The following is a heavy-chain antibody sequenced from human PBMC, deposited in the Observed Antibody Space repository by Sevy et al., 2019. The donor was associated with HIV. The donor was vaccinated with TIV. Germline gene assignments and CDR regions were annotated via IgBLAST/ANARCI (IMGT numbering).Heavy chain of an antibody. CDR2: ISGSSSTI. CDR1: GFSFSDYS. V-gene: IGHV3-48*01. J-gene: IGHJ4*02. Sequence: GGSLRLSCAASGFSFSDYSLSWVRQTPEKGLEWLSLISGSSSTIHYADSVKRRFTISRDNGKNSLCLQMNSLRVDDTAMYYCVRGTGPGSFLFEYWGQGTLVTVSS. CDR3: VRGTGPGSFLFEY.